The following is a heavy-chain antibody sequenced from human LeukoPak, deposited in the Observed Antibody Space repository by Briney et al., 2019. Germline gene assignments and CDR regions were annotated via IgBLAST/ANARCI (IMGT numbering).Heavy chain of an antibody. J-gene: IGHJ4*02. CDR1: GGSFSGYY. Sequence: SETVSLTCVVYGGSFSGYYWSWIRQPPGKGLEWIGEINHSGSTNYNPSLKSRVTISVDTSKNQFSLKLSSVTAADTAVYYCARGRIAPNINLDYWGQGTLVTVSS. D-gene: IGHD6-13*01. CDR2: INHSGST. V-gene: IGHV4-34*01. CDR3: ARGRIAPNINLDY.